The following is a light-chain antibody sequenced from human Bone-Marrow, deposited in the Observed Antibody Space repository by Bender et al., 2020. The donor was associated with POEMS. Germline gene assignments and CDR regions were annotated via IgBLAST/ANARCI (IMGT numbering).Light chain of an antibody. CDR3: SSYAGSNNLV. J-gene: IGLJ2*01. Sequence: QSALTQPPSASGSPGQSVTISCTGTSSDVGRFNYVSWYQHHPGTAPKLIIYEVRQRPSGVPDRFSGSKSGNTASLTVSGLQAEDEADYYCSSYAGSNNLVFGGGTKLTVL. V-gene: IGLV2-8*01. CDR2: EVR. CDR1: SSDVGRFNY.